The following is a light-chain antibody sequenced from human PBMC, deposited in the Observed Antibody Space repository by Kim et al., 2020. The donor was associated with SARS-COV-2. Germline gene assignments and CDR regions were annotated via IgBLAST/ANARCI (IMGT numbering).Light chain of an antibody. Sequence: IVMTQSPGSLALSLGERATINCKSSQHILDRSNNKNKLAWYQQKPGQPPKLLIYWASTRESGVPGRFSGSGSGTDFTLTISSLEAEDVADYYCQQYYYSPNTFGQGTKLEI. CDR3: QQYYYSPNT. J-gene: IGKJ2*01. V-gene: IGKV4-1*01. CDR2: WAS. CDR1: QHILDRSNNKNK.